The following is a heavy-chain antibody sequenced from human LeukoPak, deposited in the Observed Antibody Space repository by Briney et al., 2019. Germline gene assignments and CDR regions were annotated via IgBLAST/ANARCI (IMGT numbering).Heavy chain of an antibody. CDR2: VKSAGTAT. CDR3: VRKFATGD. D-gene: IGHD1-14*01. V-gene: IGHV3-74*01. Sequence: GGSRRLAWAAAGFTFGSILMQWVRQTEGAGRVWVSSVKSAGTATNYADSVKGRFTISTDNAKNTLYRQMNSLRVEDTAVYYCVRKFATGDWGQGTLVTVSS. CDR1: GFTFGSIL. J-gene: IGHJ4*02.